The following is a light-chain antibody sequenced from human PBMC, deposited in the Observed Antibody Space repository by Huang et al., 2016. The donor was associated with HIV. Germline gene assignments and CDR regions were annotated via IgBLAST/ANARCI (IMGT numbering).Light chain of an antibody. V-gene: IGKV1-5*03. CDR3: QQYSSFWT. CDR2: KAS. J-gene: IGKJ1*01. Sequence: DIQITQSPRTLSASVGERVTITCRASQSVSTWLSWYQLKPGKPPKLLIYKASTLETGVPSRFSGSGSGTEFTLTISSLQPDDFATYYCQQYSSFWTFGQGTKV. CDR1: QSVSTW.